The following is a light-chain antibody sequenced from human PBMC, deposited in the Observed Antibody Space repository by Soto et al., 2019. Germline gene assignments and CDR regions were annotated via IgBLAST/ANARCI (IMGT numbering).Light chain of an antibody. CDR1: RNINRK. V-gene: IGKV3-15*01. Sequence: EIVMTQSPATLSVSPGERATLSCRASRNINRKLAWYQQKPGQAPRLLISGASTRATGIPARFSGSGSGTEFTLTISSLQSEDFAVYYCQQYYDSPPLILGGGTKVEIK. CDR2: GAS. CDR3: QQYYDSPPLI. J-gene: IGKJ4*01.